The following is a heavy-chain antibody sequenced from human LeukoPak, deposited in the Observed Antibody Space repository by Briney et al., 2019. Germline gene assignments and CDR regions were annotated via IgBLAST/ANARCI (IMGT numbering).Heavy chain of an antibody. CDR2: IYYSGST. J-gene: IGHJ6*02. CDR1: GGSISSGDYY. V-gene: IGHV4-30-4*01. Sequence: TLSLTCTVSGGSISSGDYYWSWIRQPPGKGLEWIGYIYYSGSTYYNPSLKSRVTISVDTSKNQFSLKLSSVTAADTAVYYCARDAGSGSFYYYYGMDVWGQGTTVTVSS. D-gene: IGHD3-10*01. CDR3: ARDAGSGSFYYYYGMDV.